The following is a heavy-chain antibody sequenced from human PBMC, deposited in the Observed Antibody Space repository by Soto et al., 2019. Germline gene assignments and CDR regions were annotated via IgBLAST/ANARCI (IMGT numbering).Heavy chain of an antibody. J-gene: IGHJ1*01. CDR2: INHSGST. CDR3: ARGRGSSRRQYFQN. V-gene: IGHV4-34*01. D-gene: IGHD6-6*01. Sequence: QVQLQQWGAGLLKPSETLSLTCAVYGGSFSGYYWSWIRQPPGKGLEWIGEINHSGSTNYNPSLKIRVPISVDTSKNQFSLRLSSVTDADTAVYYCARGRGSSRRQYFQNWGQVTLVTVSS. CDR1: GGSFSGYY.